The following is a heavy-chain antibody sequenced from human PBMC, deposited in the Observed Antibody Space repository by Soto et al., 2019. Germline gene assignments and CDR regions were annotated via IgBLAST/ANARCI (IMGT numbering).Heavy chain of an antibody. CDR3: AKRSQRRNIVVVPDAIDY. CDR2: ISGSGGST. V-gene: IGHV3-23*01. Sequence: GGSLRLSCAASGFTFSSYAMSWVRQAPGKGLEWVSAISGSGGSTYYADSVKGRFTISRDNSKNTLYLQMNSLRAEATAVYYGAKRSQRRNIVVVPDAIDYWGQGTLVTVSS. J-gene: IGHJ4*02. CDR1: GFTFSSYA. D-gene: IGHD2-2*01.